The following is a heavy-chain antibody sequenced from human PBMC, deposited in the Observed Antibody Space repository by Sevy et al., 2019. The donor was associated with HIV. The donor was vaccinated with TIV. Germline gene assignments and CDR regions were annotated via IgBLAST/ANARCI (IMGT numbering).Heavy chain of an antibody. CDR1: GGSFSGDY. J-gene: IGHJ4*02. CDR3: ASVRYYAFWSGYYFFAY. CDR2: INHSGST. D-gene: IGHD3-3*01. V-gene: IGHV4-34*01. Sequence: SETLSLTCAVYGGSFSGDYWSWIRQPPGKGLEWIGEINHSGSTNYNPSLMSRVTISVDTSKNQFSLKLSSVTAADTAVYYCASVRYYAFWSGYYFFAYWGQGTLVTVSS.